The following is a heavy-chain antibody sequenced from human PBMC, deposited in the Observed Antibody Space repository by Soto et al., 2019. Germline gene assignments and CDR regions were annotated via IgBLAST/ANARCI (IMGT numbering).Heavy chain of an antibody. D-gene: IGHD3-10*01. V-gene: IGHV4-39*01. CDR2: IYYSGST. J-gene: IGHJ4*02. Sequence: SETLSLTCTVSGCSISSSSYYWGWVRQPPGKGLEWIGSIYYSGSTYYNPSLKSRVTISVDTSKNQFSLKLSSVTAADTAVYYCARRIWFGEXDYWGQGTLVTVSS. CDR1: GCSISSSSYY. CDR3: ARRIWFGEXDY.